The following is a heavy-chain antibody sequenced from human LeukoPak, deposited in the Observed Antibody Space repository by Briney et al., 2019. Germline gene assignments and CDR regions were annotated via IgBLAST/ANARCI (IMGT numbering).Heavy chain of an antibody. CDR1: GGFISSYY. Sequence: SVTVSLTCGVCGGFISSYYWRWMRQPPGKGLEWIGYIYYSGSTNYNPSLKSRVTISVDTSKNQFSPKLSSVTAADTAVYYCARDLLDGDYAYDAFDTWGQGTMVTVSS. J-gene: IGHJ3*02. CDR2: IYYSGST. V-gene: IGHV4-59*01. CDR3: ARDLLDGDYAYDAFDT. D-gene: IGHD4-17*01.